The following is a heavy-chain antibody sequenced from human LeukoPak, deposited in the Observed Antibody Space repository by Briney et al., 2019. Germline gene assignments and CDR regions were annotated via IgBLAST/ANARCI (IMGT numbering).Heavy chain of an antibody. V-gene: IGHV3-7*01. D-gene: IGHD6-19*01. CDR2: IKQDGSEK. J-gene: IGHJ4*02. CDR3: AGGSGWLLDS. CDR1: GLTLSRFW. Sequence: SGGSLGLSCAASGLTLSRFWVAWVRQAPEKGLEWVAIIKQDGSEKYYVDSVRGRFTISRDNAKNSVYLEMNSLRVEDTAVYFCAGGSGWLLDSWGQGTLVTVSS.